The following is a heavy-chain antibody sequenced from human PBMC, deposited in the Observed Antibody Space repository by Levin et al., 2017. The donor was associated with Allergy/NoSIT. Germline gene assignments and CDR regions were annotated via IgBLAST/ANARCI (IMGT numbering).Heavy chain of an antibody. Sequence: SQTLSLTCTVSGGSIRTSGHYWGWVRQPPGRGLEYIGNIYYSGSTYYNPSLKSRVTISVDTSQNQFSLKLTSVTAADTAMYYCARDRYGYGHFDYWGQGTLVTVSS. CDR3: ARDRYGYGHFDY. CDR2: IYYSGST. CDR1: GGSIRTSGHY. J-gene: IGHJ4*02. V-gene: IGHV4-39*07. D-gene: IGHD4-17*01.